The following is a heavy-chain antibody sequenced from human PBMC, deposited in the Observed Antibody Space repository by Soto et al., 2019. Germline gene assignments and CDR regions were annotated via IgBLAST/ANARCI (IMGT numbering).Heavy chain of an antibody. D-gene: IGHD2-15*01. Sequence: QVQLWESGPSLVKPSQTLSLTCTVSGGSVSSGEFYCTWLRQHPGKGLEWIVFIYYNGTTHYNPSLKSRVLMSVDTTTNQFSLRLTSVTAADPAVYYCVRDVRLQIWSDLENWGQGTLITVSS. J-gene: IGHJ4*02. CDR1: GGSVSSGEFY. CDR2: IYYNGTT. CDR3: VRDVRLQIWSDLEN. V-gene: IGHV4-31*03.